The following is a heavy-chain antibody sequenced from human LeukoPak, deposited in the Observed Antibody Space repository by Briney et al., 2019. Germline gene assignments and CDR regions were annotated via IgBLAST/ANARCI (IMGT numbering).Heavy chain of an antibody. CDR2: INSDGSEG. D-gene: IGHD6-6*01. CDR3: ARSSYSSSSSV. Sequence: PGGSLRLSCAVSGFTFSGFGMSWSRQAPGQGLEWVASINSDGSEGYYADVVKGRFTISRDNAKNSLYLQINSLRAEDTAVYYCARSSYSSSSSVWGQGTMVTVSS. CDR1: GFTFSGFG. V-gene: IGHV3-7*03. J-gene: IGHJ3*01.